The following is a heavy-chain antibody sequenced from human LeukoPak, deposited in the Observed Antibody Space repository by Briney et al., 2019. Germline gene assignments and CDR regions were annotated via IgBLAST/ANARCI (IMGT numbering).Heavy chain of an antibody. CDR1: GGSISSSSYY. D-gene: IGHD2-8*01. J-gene: IGHJ5*02. V-gene: IGHV4-61*01. CDR2: IFYSGST. CDR3: ARVYCPNGVCYNSRGWFDP. Sequence: SETLSLTCTVSGGSISSSSYYWSWIRQPPGKGLEWIGYIFYSGSTNYNPSLKSRVTISVDTSKNQFSLKLSSVTAADTAVYYCARVYCPNGVCYNSRGWFDPWGQGTLVTVSS.